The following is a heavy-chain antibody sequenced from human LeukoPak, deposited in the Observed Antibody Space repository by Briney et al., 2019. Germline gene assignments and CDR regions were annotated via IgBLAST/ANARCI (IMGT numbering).Heavy chain of an antibody. CDR1: GGSISSSNW. CDR2: IYHSGST. CDR3: ASHPFYYYDSSGYFDY. J-gene: IGHJ4*02. Sequence: KSSGTLSLTCAVSGGSISSSNWWSWVRQPPGKGLEWIGEIYHSGSTNYNPSLKSRVTISVDKSKNQFSLKLSSVTAADTAVYYCASHPFYYYDSSGYFDYWGQGTLVTVSS. D-gene: IGHD3-22*01. V-gene: IGHV4-4*02.